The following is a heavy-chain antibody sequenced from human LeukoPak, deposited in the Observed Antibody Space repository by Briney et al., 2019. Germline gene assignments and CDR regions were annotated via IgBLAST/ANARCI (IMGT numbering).Heavy chain of an antibody. V-gene: IGHV3-74*01. CDR1: GFTFSSYW. D-gene: IGHD2-8*02. Sequence: GGSLRLSCAASGFTFSSYWMYWVRRVPGKGLVWVSRINTDGTTTNYADSVQGRFTVSRDNSRNTLYLQMNTLRAEDTAIYYCAKGTLGSCAGARCYPFDHWGQGALVTVSS. CDR3: AKGTLGSCAGARCYPFDH. J-gene: IGHJ4*02. CDR2: INTDGTTT.